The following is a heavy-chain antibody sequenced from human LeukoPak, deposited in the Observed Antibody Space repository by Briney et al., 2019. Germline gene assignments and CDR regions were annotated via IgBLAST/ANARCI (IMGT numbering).Heavy chain of an antibody. CDR1: GFTFSSYS. J-gene: IGHJ4*02. CDR3: ARGNQWLAVDY. CDR2: ISSSSSYI. D-gene: IGHD6-19*01. V-gene: IGHV3-21*01. Sequence: GGSLRLSCAASGFTFSSYSMNWVRQAPGKGLEWVSSISSSSSYIYYADSVKGRFTISRDNAKNSLYLQMNSLRAEDTAVYNCARGNQWLAVDYWGQGTLVTVSS.